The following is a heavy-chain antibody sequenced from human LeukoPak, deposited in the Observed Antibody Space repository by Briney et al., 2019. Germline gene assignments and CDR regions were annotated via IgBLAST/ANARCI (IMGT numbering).Heavy chain of an antibody. Sequence: SETLSLTCTVSGGSTSSYYWTWIRQPPGKGLEWIGYIYYSGSTNYKPSLKSRVTISLDTSKNQFSLKLSSVTAADTAVYYCARGGTRIAAAGLDSWGQGTLVTVSS. V-gene: IGHV4-59*01. CDR2: IYYSGST. CDR1: GGSTSSYY. J-gene: IGHJ4*02. D-gene: IGHD6-13*01. CDR3: ARGGTRIAAAGLDS.